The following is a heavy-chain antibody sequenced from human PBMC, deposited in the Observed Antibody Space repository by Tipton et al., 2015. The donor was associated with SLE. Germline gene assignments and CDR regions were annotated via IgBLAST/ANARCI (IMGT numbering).Heavy chain of an antibody. Sequence: TLSLTCTVSGGSISSYYWSWIRQPPGRGLEWIGYIYYSGSTNYNPSLKSRVTISVDTSKNQFSLKLSSVTAADTAVYYCARAEGSWYAFDIGGQGTMVTVSS. CDR3: ARAEGSWYAFDI. CDR2: IYYSGST. D-gene: IGHD2-15*01. CDR1: GGSISSYY. V-gene: IGHV4-59*01. J-gene: IGHJ3*02.